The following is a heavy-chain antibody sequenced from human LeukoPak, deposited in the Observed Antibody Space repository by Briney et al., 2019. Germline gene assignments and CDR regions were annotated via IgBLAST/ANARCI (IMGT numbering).Heavy chain of an antibody. Sequence: GGSLRLSCAASGFTFSTYWIHWVRQAPGKGLVWVSRINSDGSSTNYADSVKGRFTISRDNAKNALYLQMNSLRAEDTAVYYCARGSSGGINYYYGMDVRGQGTTVTVSS. CDR3: ARGSSGGINYYYGMDV. CDR2: INSDGSST. CDR1: GFTFSTYW. V-gene: IGHV3-74*01. J-gene: IGHJ6*02. D-gene: IGHD2-15*01.